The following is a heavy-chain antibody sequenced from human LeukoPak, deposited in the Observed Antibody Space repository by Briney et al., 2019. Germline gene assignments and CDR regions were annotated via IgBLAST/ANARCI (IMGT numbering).Heavy chain of an antibody. V-gene: IGHV1-69*04. CDR1: GGTFSSYA. D-gene: IGHD6-13*01. CDR2: IIPILGIA. J-gene: IGHJ5*02. CDR3: ARAILPSSPPRWFDP. Sequence: ASVKVSCTASGGTFSSYAISWVRQAPGQGLEWVGRIIPILGIANYAQKFQGRVTITADKSTSTAYMELSSLRSEDTGVYYCARAILPSSPPRWFDPWGEGTLVTVSS.